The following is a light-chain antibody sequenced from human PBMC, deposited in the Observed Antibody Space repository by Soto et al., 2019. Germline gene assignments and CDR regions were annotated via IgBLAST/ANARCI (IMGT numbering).Light chain of an antibody. J-gene: IGKJ4*01. CDR2: GAS. CDR1: QSVSSSY. Sequence: ILLTQSPGTLSLSPGERATLSCRASQSVSSSYLAWYQQKPGQAPRLLIYGASTRATGIPARFSGSGSGTEFTLTISSLQSEDFAVYQCQQYNNWPLTFGGGTKVDIK. V-gene: IGKV3-15*01. CDR3: QQYNNWPLT.